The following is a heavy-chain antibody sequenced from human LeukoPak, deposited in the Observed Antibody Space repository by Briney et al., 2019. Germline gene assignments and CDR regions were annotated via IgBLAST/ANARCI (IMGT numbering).Heavy chain of an antibody. CDR3: AREGVTKYYFDY. J-gene: IGHJ4*02. Sequence: PSETLSVTCTLSGGSVSRGSYYWSWIRQPPGKGLEWLGYIYYSGSTDYNPALKSRVTISVDTSKNQFSLKLSSVTAADTAVYYCAREGVTKYYFDYWGQGTLVTVSS. CDR2: IYYSGST. D-gene: IGHD4-11*01. V-gene: IGHV4-61*01. CDR1: GGSVSRGSYY.